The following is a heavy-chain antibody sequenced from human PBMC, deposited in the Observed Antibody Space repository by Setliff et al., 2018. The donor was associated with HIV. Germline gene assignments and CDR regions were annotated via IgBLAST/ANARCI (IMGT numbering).Heavy chain of an antibody. V-gene: IGHV4-39*01. D-gene: IGHD2-15*01. Sequence: SETLSLTCTVSGGSISTSGPGYYWGWVRQPPGGGLEWIGIVYYTGSTNYNPSLKSRVAMSVDTSRNQFSLKLTSVTAADTAVYYCARRPIKGYGPFDSWGPGTLVTVSS. J-gene: IGHJ4*02. CDR2: VYYTGST. CDR1: GGSISTSGPGYY. CDR3: ARRPIKGYGPFDS.